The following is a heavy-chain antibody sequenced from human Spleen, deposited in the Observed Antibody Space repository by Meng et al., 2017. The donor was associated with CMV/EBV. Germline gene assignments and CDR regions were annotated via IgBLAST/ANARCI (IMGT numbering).Heavy chain of an antibody. Sequence: GESLKISCTASGFTFTAYTMHWVRQAPGKGLEWVSSISSSSTYIYYADSMKGRFTISRDNAENSLYLLINSLRAEDTAVYYCARSSSGYFFRPTSLQFDYWGQGTLVTVSS. V-gene: IGHV3-21*01. CDR2: ISSSSTYI. D-gene: IGHD3-22*01. CDR1: GFTFTAYT. J-gene: IGHJ4*02. CDR3: ARSSSGYFFRPTSLQFDY.